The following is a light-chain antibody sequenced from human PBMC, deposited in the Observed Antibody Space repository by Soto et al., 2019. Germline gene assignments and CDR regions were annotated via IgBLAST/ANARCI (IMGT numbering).Light chain of an antibody. CDR1: TSDVGGYNY. CDR2: EVS. V-gene: IGLV2-14*01. CDR3: SSYTNSNTLFYV. J-gene: IGLJ1*01. Sequence: QSALTQPASVSGSPGQSITISCTGTTSDVGGYNYVSWYQQYPGNAPKLIIYEVSDRPSGVSNRFSGSKSGNTASLTISGLQPEDEADYYCSSYTNSNTLFYVFGTGTKLTVL.